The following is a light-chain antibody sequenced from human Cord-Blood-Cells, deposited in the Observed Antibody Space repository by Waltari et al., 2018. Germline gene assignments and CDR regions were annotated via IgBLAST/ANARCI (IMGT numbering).Light chain of an antibody. J-gene: IGKJ2*01. V-gene: IGKV3-15*01. CDR1: QSVSSN. CDR2: GAA. Sequence: EIVMTQSPATLSVSPGERATLSCRASQSVSSNIAWYQQQPGQAPRLLIYGAATRATGIPARCSGSGSGTAFTLTISSLQAEDFAGYYCQQYNNWPMYTFGQGTKLEIK. CDR3: QQYNNWPMYT.